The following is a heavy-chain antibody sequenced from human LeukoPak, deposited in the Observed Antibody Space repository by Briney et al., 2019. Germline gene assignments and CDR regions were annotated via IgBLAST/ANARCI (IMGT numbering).Heavy chain of an antibody. D-gene: IGHD4-17*01. CDR2: ISGSGGST. Sequence: GGSLRLSCAASGFTFSSYAMSWVRQAPGKGLEWVSAISGSGGSTYYADSVKGRFTISRDNSKNTLYLQMNSLRAEDTAVYYCAKGLRPAGYYGMDVWGQGTTVTVS. CDR1: GFTFSSYA. J-gene: IGHJ6*02. V-gene: IGHV3-23*01. CDR3: AKGLRPAGYYGMDV.